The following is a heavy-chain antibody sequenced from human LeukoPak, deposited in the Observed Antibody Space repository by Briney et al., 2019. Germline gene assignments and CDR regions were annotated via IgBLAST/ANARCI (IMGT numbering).Heavy chain of an antibody. CDR1: GGSISSSSYY. CDR2: IYYSGST. Sequence: SETLSLTCTVSGGSISSSSYYWGWIRQPPGKGLEWIGSIYYSGSTYYNPSLKSRVTISVDTSKNQFSLKLSSVTAADTAVYYCARGRKRWIATHRQAAFDIWGQGTMVTVSS. D-gene: IGHD2-2*03. CDR3: ARGRKRWIATHRQAAFDI. V-gene: IGHV4-39*07. J-gene: IGHJ3*02.